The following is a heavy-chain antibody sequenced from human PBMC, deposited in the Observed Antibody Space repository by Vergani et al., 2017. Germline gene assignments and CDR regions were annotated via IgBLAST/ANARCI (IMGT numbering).Heavy chain of an antibody. J-gene: IGHJ4*02. D-gene: IGHD3-3*01. CDR1: GFTFSSYS. V-gene: IGHV3-48*02. CDR2: ISSSSSTI. Sequence: EVQLVESGGGLVQPGGSLRLSCAASGFTFSSYSMNWVRQAPGKGLEWVSYISSSSSTIYYADSVKGRFTISRDNAKNSLYLQINSLRDEDTAVYYCAREVTIFGVVINNYFDYWGQGTLVTVSS. CDR3: AREVTIFGVVINNYFDY.